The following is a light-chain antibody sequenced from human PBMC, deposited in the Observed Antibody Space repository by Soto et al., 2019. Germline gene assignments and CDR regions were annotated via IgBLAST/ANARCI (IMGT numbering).Light chain of an antibody. J-gene: IGKJ1*01. CDR3: VQRTTWPWT. V-gene: IGKV3-11*01. Sequence: EIVLTQSPGTLSLSPGERATLSCRASQSVSSHLAWYQQKPGQAPRLLIYDASNRATGIPARFSGSGSGTDFSLTISSLEPEDFAAYHCVQRTTWPWTCGQGNKVEIK. CDR1: QSVSSH. CDR2: DAS.